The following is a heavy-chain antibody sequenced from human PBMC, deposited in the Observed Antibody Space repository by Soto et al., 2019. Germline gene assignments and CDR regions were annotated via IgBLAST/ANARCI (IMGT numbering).Heavy chain of an antibody. J-gene: IGHJ3*02. D-gene: IGHD1-20*01. CDR3: VRDAYNRDAFDI. CDR1: GFNFITFS. CDR2: ISASSCSI. V-gene: IGHV3-21*01. Sequence: DVQLVESGGGLVKPGGSLRLSCAASGFNFITFSMNWVRQAPGKGLEWVSSISASSCSIYYAESVKGRFTVSRDNAKNSLYLQMNILTAEDTALYYCVRDAYNRDAFDIWGQGTKVTVSS.